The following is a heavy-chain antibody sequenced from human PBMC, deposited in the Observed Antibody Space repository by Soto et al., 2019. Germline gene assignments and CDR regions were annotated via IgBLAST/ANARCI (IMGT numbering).Heavy chain of an antibody. CDR3: ARVHYYDSSGFYL. Sequence: GGSLRLSCAASGFTFSSYSINWVRQAPGKGLEWVSSISISSSYIYYGDSVKGRFTISRDNAKNSLYLQMNSLRAEDTATYYCARVHYYDSSGFYLWGQGTLATVSS. CDR1: GFTFSSYS. CDR2: ISISSSYI. D-gene: IGHD3-22*01. V-gene: IGHV3-21*01. J-gene: IGHJ4*02.